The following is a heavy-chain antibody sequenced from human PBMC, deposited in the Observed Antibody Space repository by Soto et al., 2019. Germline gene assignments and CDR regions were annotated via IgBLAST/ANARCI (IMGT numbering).Heavy chain of an antibody. CDR3: ARPGYSSSWYTVENAFDI. D-gene: IGHD6-13*01. V-gene: IGHV2-5*02. CDR2: IYWDDDK. J-gene: IGHJ3*02. Sequence: SGPTLVNPTQTLTLTCTFSGFSLSTSGVGVGWIRQPPGKALEWLALIYWDDDKRYSPSLKSRLTITKDTSKNQVVLTMTNMDPVDTATYYCARPGYSSSWYTVENAFDIWGQGTMVTVSS. CDR1: GFSLSTSGVG.